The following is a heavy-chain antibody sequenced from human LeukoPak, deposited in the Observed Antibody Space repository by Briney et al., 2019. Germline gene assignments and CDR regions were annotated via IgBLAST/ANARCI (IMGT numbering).Heavy chain of an antibody. Sequence: PSETLSLTCTVSGYSISSGYYWGWIRQPPGKGLEWIGSIYHSGSTYYNPSLKSRVTISVDTSKNQLSLELSSVTAADTAVYYCARALWEVVVAATFNWFDPWGQGTLVTVSS. D-gene: IGHD2-15*01. CDR2: IYHSGST. J-gene: IGHJ5*02. CDR1: GYSISSGYY. CDR3: ARALWEVVVAATFNWFDP. V-gene: IGHV4-38-2*02.